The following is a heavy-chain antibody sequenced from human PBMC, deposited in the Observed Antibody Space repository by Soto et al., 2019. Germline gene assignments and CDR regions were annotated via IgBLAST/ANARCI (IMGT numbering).Heavy chain of an antibody. D-gene: IGHD3-22*01. Sequence: QVQLVESGGGVVQPGRSLRLSCAASGFTFSSYGMHWVRQAPGKGLEWVAVIWYDGSNKYYADSVKGRFTISRDNSKNTLYLQMNSLRAEDTAVYYCARDHHPYDTTNYYYYYGMDVWGQGTTVTVSS. J-gene: IGHJ6*02. CDR2: IWYDGSNK. V-gene: IGHV3-33*01. CDR3: ARDHHPYDTTNYYYYYGMDV. CDR1: GFTFSSYG.